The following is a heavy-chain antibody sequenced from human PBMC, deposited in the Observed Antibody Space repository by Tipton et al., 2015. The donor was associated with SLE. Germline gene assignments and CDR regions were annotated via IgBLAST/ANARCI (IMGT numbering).Heavy chain of an antibody. V-gene: IGHV5-51*01. CDR1: GYSFTTYW. J-gene: IGHJ5*02. Sequence: QLVQSGAEVKEPGESLKISCKASGYSFTTYWIGWVRQMPGKGLEWMGILYPADSQTRYSPSFQGHVTISADESISTAYLQWSSLKASDTAMYYCARALYYDHWSGYPFDPWGQGTLVTVSS. CDR2: LYPADSQT. D-gene: IGHD3-3*01. CDR3: ARALYYDHWSGYPFDP.